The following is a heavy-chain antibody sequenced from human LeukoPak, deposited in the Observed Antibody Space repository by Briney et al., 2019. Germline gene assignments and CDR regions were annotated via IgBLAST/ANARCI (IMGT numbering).Heavy chain of an antibody. D-gene: IGHD2-2*01. CDR1: SGSTSSGDYY. CDR2: IYYTGNA. Sequence: PSETLSLTCTVSSGSTSSGDYYWSWIRQPPGKGLEWIGNIYYTGNAYQNPSLKSRLSIAVDTSKKQVSLKLFSVTAADTAVYYCAIGTPAALPFDYWGQGTLVTVSS. J-gene: IGHJ4*02. V-gene: IGHV4-30-4*01. CDR3: AIGTPAALPFDY.